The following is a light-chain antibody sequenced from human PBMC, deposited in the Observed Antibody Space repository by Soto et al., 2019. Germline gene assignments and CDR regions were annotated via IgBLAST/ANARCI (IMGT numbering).Light chain of an antibody. J-gene: IGKJ1*01. CDR1: QSVLYSSNNKNY. CDR2: WAS. CDR3: QQYYSTLWT. Sequence: DIVMTQSPDSLAVSLGERATINCKCSQSVLYSSNNKNYLAWYQQKPGQPPKLLIYWASTRESGVPDRFSGSGSGTDFTLTISSLQAEDVAFYYCQQYYSTLWTFGQGTKVDIK. V-gene: IGKV4-1*01.